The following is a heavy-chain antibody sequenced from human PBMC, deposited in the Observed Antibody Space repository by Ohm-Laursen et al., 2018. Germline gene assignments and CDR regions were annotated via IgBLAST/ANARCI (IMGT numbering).Heavy chain of an antibody. J-gene: IGHJ3*02. V-gene: IGHV3-11*01. Sequence: SLRLSCAAFGFTFSDYYMSWIRQAPGKGLEWVSYISSSGSTIYYADSVKGRFTISRDNAKNSLYLQMNSLRAEDTAVYYCARNLYDSSGYPDAFDIWGQGTMVTVSS. CDR1: GFTFSDYY. CDR2: ISSSGSTI. CDR3: ARNLYDSSGYPDAFDI. D-gene: IGHD3-22*01.